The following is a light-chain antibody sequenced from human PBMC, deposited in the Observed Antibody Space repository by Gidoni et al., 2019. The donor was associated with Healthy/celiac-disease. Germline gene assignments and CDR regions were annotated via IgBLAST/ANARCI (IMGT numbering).Light chain of an antibody. CDR2: DVS. CDR1: SSDVGGYNY. J-gene: IGLJ2*01. V-gene: IGLV2-11*01. Sequence: QSALTQPRSVSGSPGQSVTIPCTGTSSDVGGYNYVSWYQQHPGKAPKLMIYDVSKRPSGVPDRFSGSKSGNTASLTISGLQAEDEADYYCCSYAGSYTLEVFGGGTKLTVL. CDR3: CSYAGSYTLEV.